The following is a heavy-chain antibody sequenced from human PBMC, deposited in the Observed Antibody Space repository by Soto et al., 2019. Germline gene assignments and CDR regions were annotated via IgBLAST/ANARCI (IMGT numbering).Heavy chain of an antibody. CDR3: AKDSRIVVVTAPYDY. V-gene: IGHV3-30*18. D-gene: IGHD2-21*02. CDR1: GFTFSSYG. CDR2: ISYDGSNK. Sequence: QVQLVESGGGVVQPGRSLRLSCAASGFTFSSYGMHWVRQAPGKGLEWVAVISYDGSNKYYADSVKGRFTISRDHSKNTLYLQMNSLRADDTAVYYCAKDSRIVVVTAPYDYWGQGTLVTVSS. J-gene: IGHJ4*02.